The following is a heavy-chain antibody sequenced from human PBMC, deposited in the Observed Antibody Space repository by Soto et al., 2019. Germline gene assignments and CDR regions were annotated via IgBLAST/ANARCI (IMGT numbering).Heavy chain of an antibody. Sequence: QVQLVQSGAEVRRPGSSVKVSCKASGGTFGSNAISWVRQAPGQGLEWMGNIIPIFGTTNNAQKFQGRVTSTADESTNKAYMELSSLRSEDTAVYYCARVGYTFGSGAVRGAFDIWGQGTVVTVSS. V-gene: IGHV1-69*15. CDR3: ARVGYTFGSGAVRGAFDI. CDR1: GGTFGSNA. CDR2: IIPIFGTT. J-gene: IGHJ3*02. D-gene: IGHD5-18*01.